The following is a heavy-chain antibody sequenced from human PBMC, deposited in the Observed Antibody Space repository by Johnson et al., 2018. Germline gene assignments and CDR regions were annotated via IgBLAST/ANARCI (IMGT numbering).Heavy chain of an antibody. Sequence: QVQLVESGGGVVQPGRSLRLSCAASGFMFSTYGMHWVRQAPGKGLEWVAVIWSDGNHKYFADSVKGRFTFSRDNSRNTLDLQMNSLRVEDTAIYFCVRERAPFDAFDIWGQGTMVTVSS. J-gene: IGHJ3*02. CDR1: GFMFSTYG. CDR2: IWSDGNHK. CDR3: VRERAPFDAFDI. V-gene: IGHV3-33*01.